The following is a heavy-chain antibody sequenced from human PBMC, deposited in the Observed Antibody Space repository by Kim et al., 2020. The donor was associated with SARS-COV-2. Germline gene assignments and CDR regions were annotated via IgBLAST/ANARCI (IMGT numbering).Heavy chain of an antibody. CDR2: NK. CDR3: ARVHLIGED. J-gene: IGHJ4*02. V-gene: IGHV3-33*01. Sequence: NKYYADSVKGRFTISRDNSKNTLYLQMNSLRAEDTAVYYCARVHLIGEDWGQGTLVTVSS. D-gene: IGHD3-10*01.